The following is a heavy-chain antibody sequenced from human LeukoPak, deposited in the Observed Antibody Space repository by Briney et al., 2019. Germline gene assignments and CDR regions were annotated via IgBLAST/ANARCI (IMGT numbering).Heavy chain of an antibody. CDR1: GYTFTSYY. V-gene: IGHV1-46*01. CDR2: INPSGGST. J-gene: IGHJ4*02. CDR3: ARGRYDSSGNPWPHFDY. D-gene: IGHD3-22*01. Sequence: ASVKVSFKASGYTFTSYYMHWVRQAPGQGLEWMGIINPSGGSTSYAQKFQGRVTMTRDTSTSTVYMELSSLRSEDTAVYYCARGRYDSSGNPWPHFDYWGQGTLVTVSS.